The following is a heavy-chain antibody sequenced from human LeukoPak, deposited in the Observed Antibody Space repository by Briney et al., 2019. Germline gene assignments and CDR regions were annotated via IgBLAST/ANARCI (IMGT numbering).Heavy chain of an antibody. D-gene: IGHD4-11*01. CDR1: GYTFSGYY. CDR2: ISAYNGNT. V-gene: IGHV1-18*04. CDR3: ARDRVKAHYNWFDP. J-gene: IGHJ5*02. Sequence: ASVKVSCKASGYTFSGYYIHWVRQAPGQGLEWMGWISAYNGNTNYAQKLQGRVTMTTDTSTSTAYMELRSLRSDDTAVYYCARDRVKAHYNWFDPWGQGTLVTVSS.